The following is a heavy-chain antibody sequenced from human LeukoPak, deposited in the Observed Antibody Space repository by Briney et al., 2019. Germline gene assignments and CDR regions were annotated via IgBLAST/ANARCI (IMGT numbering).Heavy chain of an antibody. CDR1: GGSISTYY. CDR2: IYYSGST. CDR3: ARFCYSGSFYY. V-gene: IGHV4-59*01. J-gene: IGHJ4*02. D-gene: IGHD1-26*01. Sequence: SETLSLTCTVSGGSISTYYWSWIRQPPGKGLEWIGYIYYSGSTNYNPSLKSRVTMSVDTSKNQLSLKMSSVTAADTAVYYCARFCYSGSFYYWGQGTLVTVSS.